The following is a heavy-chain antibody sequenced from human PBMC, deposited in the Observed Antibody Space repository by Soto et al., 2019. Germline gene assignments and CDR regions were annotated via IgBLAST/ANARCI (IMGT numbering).Heavy chain of an antibody. J-gene: IGHJ4*02. Sequence: GGSLRLSCAASGFTFSSFWMHWVRQAPGKGLVWVSRINTDGSSTNYADSVKGRFTISRDNAKNTLYLQMNSLRAEDTAVFYCAGSLLWPLDLNYWGQGTLVTVSS. V-gene: IGHV3-74*01. CDR2: INTDGSST. CDR3: AGSLLWPLDLNY. CDR1: GFTFSSFW. D-gene: IGHD2-15*01.